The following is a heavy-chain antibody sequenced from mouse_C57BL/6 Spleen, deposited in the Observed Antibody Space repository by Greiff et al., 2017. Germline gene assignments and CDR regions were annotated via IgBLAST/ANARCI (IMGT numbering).Heavy chain of an antibody. J-gene: IGHJ2*01. V-gene: IGHV5-17*01. CDR2: ISSGSSTI. CDR1: GFTFSDYV. Sequence: DVMLVESGGGLVKPGGSLKLSCAASGFTFSDYVMHWVRQAPEKGLEWVAYISSGSSTIYYADTVKGRFTISRENAKNTLFLQMTSLRSEDTAMYYCAKVSLTGTFDYWGQGTTLTVSS. CDR3: AKVSLTGTFDY. D-gene: IGHD4-1*01.